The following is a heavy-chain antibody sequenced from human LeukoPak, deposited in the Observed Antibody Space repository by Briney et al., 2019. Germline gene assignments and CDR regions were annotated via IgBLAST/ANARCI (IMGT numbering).Heavy chain of an antibody. D-gene: IGHD5-12*01. CDR1: GYTFTSYG. V-gene: IGHV1-18*01. Sequence: ASVKVSCKASGYTFTSYGISWVRQAPGQGLEWMGWISAYNGNTNYAQKLQGRVTMTTDTSTSTAYMELRSLRSDDTAVYYCARDGLYSGYVVESLDYWGQGTLVTVSS. CDR2: ISAYNGNT. CDR3: ARDGLYSGYVVESLDY. J-gene: IGHJ4*02.